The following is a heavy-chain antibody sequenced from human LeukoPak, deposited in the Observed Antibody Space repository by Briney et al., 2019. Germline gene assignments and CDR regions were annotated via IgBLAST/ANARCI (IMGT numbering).Heavy chain of an antibody. Sequence: SVKVSCRASGGTISSYAISWVRQAPGQGLEWMGGIIPIFGTANYAQKFQGRVTITADESTSTAYMELSSLRSEDTAVYYCARDLIAVAGTDWFDRWGQGSLVTVSS. CDR3: ARDLIAVAGTDWFDR. V-gene: IGHV1-69*01. D-gene: IGHD6-19*01. J-gene: IGHJ5*02. CDR1: GGTISSYA. CDR2: IIPIFGTA.